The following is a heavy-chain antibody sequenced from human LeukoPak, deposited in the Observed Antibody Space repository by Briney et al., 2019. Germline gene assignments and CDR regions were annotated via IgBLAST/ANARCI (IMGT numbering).Heavy chain of an antibody. J-gene: IGHJ5*02. Sequence: GGSLRLSCAASGFTFTSYWMSWVRQAPGKGLEWVANIKEDGSEKYDVDSVKGRFTISRDNARNSLFLQMNSLRVKDTAVYYCARAYSTTWYNWLDPWGQGTLVTVSS. CDR2: IKEDGSEK. D-gene: IGHD6-13*01. V-gene: IGHV3-7*01. CDR3: ARAYSTTWYNWLDP. CDR1: GFTFTSYW.